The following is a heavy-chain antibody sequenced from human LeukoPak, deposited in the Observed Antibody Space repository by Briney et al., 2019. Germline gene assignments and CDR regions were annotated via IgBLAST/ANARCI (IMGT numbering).Heavy chain of an antibody. V-gene: IGHV3-11*01. CDR3: ARGHDFWSGYYFFDY. CDR1: GFTFSDYY. D-gene: IGHD3-3*01. Sequence: GGSLRLSCAASGFTFSDYYITWIRQAPGKGLEWVSYISSSGSTIYYADSVKGRFTISRDNAKNSVYLQMNSLRAEDTAVYYCARGHDFWSGYYFFDYWGQGTLVTVSS. CDR2: ISSSGSTI. J-gene: IGHJ4*02.